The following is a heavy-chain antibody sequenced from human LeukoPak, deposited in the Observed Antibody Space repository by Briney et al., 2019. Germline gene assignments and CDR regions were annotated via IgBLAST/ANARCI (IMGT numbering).Heavy chain of an antibody. D-gene: IGHD2-2*01. Sequence: ASVKVSCKASGYTFTGYYMHWVRQAPGQGLEWMVRINPNNGGTNYAQKFQGRVTMTRDTSISTAYMELSRLRSDDTAVYYCASATYYCSSTSCYGYYYYYMDVWGKGTTVTVSS. J-gene: IGHJ6*03. V-gene: IGHV1-2*06. CDR2: INPNNGGT. CDR1: GYTFTGYY. CDR3: ASATYYCSSTSCYGYYYYYMDV.